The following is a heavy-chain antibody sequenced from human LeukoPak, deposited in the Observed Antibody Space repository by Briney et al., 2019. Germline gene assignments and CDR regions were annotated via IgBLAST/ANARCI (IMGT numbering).Heavy chain of an antibody. CDR3: AREELGLFDY. D-gene: IGHD7-27*01. J-gene: IGHJ4*02. Sequence: GGSLRLSCAASGFTFSSYEMNWVRQAPGKGLEWVSYISSSGSAIYYADSVKGRFTISRDNAKNSLYLQMNSLRAEDTVVYYCAREELGLFDYWGQGTLVTVSS. CDR1: GFTFSSYE. CDR2: ISSSGSAI. V-gene: IGHV3-48*03.